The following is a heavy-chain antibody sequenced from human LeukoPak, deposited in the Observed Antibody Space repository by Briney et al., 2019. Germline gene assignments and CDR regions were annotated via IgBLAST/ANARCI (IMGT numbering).Heavy chain of an antibody. D-gene: IGHD3-9*01. V-gene: IGHV4-34*01. CDR1: GGSFSGSY. J-gene: IGHJ4*02. CDR3: ARGLKVVRYDILTGYYNSGGQLDY. CDR2: INHSGST. Sequence: SETLSLTCSVSGGSFSGSYWSWIRQPPGKGLEWIGEINHSGSTDYKPSLKSRVTISVDASKNQFSLKLSSVTAADTAVYYCARGLKVVRYDILTGYYNSGGQLDYWGQGTLVTVSS.